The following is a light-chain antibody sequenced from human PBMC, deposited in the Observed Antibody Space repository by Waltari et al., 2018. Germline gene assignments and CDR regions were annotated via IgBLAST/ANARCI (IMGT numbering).Light chain of an antibody. CDR1: SSDIGGYHG. Sequence: QSALNQPPSVSKSPGQSVTISCTGTSSDIGGYHGVYWYQQHSGTSPRLLIYEVIKRPSGVSDRFSGSKSCDTASLTISGLQAEDEADYYCGSYMSGSTFLFGGGTRLTVL. J-gene: IGLJ2*01. CDR2: EVI. CDR3: GSYMSGSTFL. V-gene: IGLV2-18*02.